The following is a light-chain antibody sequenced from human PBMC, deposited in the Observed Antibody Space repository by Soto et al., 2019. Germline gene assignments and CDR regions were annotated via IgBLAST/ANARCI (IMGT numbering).Light chain of an antibody. J-gene: IGLJ2*01. Sequence: QSVLTQPPSVSAAPGQKVTISCSGSASNIGNNYVSWYQQLPGTAPKLLIYENYERPSGIPDRFSGSKSGTSATLGITGLQTGDEADYYCGALDNNLTGGVFGGGTKLTVL. V-gene: IGLV1-51*02. CDR1: ASNIGNNY. CDR2: ENY. CDR3: GALDNNLTGGV.